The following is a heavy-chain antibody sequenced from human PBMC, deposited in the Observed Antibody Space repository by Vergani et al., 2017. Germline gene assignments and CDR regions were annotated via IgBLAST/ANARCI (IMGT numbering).Heavy chain of an antibody. V-gene: IGHV3-74*02. J-gene: IGHJ5*01. Sequence: EVRVVESGGTLVKPGGSLRLSCVASGFSFNTYWMHWVRQVPGKGLMWVARIDEYGNRATYGDFETGRFTISRDNAKNTVFLQMNNLRADDAGVYYCVRTEYCTGIACNTRFDSWGQGALVTVSS. D-gene: IGHD2-8*02. CDR3: VRTEYCTGIACNTRFDS. CDR1: GFSFNTYW. CDR2: IDEYGNRA.